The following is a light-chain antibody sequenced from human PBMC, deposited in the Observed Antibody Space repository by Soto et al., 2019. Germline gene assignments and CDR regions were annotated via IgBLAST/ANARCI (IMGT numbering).Light chain of an antibody. J-gene: IGLJ1*01. CDR1: SSNIGAGYD. CDR3: QSYDSSLSGYV. Sequence: QSVLTQPPSVSGAPGQRVTISCTGSSSNIGAGYDVHWYQRLPGTAPKVLIYGDNNRPSGVPDRFSSSKSGTSASLAITGLQAEDEADYYCQSYDSSLSGYVFGTGTKLTVL. CDR2: GDN. V-gene: IGLV1-40*01.